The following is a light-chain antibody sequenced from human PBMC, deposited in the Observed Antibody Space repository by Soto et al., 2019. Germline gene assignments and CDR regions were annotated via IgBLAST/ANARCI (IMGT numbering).Light chain of an antibody. CDR2: DAS. J-gene: IGKJ1*01. Sequence: DIQMTQSPSTLSAAGGDRVTITCRASQSINRRWAWYHQKPGKAPNLLIYDASTLESGVPARFSGGDPGTEFTLTISSLQPDDFTTFYCQQYNSYPWTFGQGTKVDIK. CDR1: QSINRR. CDR3: QQYNSYPWT. V-gene: IGKV1-5*01.